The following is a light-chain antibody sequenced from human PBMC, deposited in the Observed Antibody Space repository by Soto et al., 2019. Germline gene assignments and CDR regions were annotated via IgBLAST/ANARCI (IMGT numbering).Light chain of an antibody. Sequence: DIVMTQSPATLSVSPGERATLSCRASQSVNSNLAWYQQKPGQAPRLLIYGASTRATGITDRFSGSGPGTEFTLTISSLQSEDFAVYYCQQYNRWPPLTFGGGTKVDIK. V-gene: IGKV3-15*01. CDR3: QQYNRWPPLT. CDR2: GAS. J-gene: IGKJ4*01. CDR1: QSVNSN.